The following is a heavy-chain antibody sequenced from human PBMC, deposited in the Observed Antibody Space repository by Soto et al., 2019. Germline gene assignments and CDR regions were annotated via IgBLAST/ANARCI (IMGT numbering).Heavy chain of an antibody. D-gene: IGHD6-19*01. Sequence: GGSLRLSCSASGFTFSSYAMHWVRQAPGKGLEYVSAISSNGGSTYYADSVKGRFTISRDNSKNTLYLQMSSLRAEDTAVYYCVKDLEXAVADIWGNYYYYGMDVWGPGTTVTVSS. V-gene: IGHV3-64D*06. CDR2: ISSNGGST. J-gene: IGHJ6*02. CDR3: VKDLEXAVADIWGNYYYYGMDV. CDR1: GFTFSSYA.